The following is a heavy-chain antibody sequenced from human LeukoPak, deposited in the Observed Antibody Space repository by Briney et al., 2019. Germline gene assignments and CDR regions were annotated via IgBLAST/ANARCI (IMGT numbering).Heavy chain of an antibody. V-gene: IGHV4-34*01. D-gene: IGHD5-18*01. CDR2: INHSGST. CDR3: ARGTRGYSYGPRWFGGVVFDY. CDR1: GGSFSGYY. Sequence: SETLSLTCAVYGGSFSGYYWNCIRQPPGKGLEWIGEINHSGSTNYNPSLKSRVTVSVDTSKNQFSLKLSSVTAADTAVYYCARGTRGYSYGPRWFGGVVFDYWGQGTLVTVSS. J-gene: IGHJ4*02.